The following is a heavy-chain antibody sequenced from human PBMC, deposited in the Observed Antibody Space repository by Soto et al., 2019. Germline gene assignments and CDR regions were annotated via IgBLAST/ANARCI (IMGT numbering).Heavy chain of an antibody. J-gene: IGHJ4*01. V-gene: IGHV1-18*01. D-gene: IGHD1-1*01. CDR2: IIAHNGNT. CDR3: ARGRYGDY. Sequence: QVHLVQSGAEVKKPGASVKVSCKGSGYAFTTYGITWVRQAPGQGLEWIGWIIAHNGNTNYAQKLQGRVTVTRDTSKSTAYMELRSLRADDTAVYYCARGRYGDYWGHGALVTVSS. CDR1: GYAFTTYG.